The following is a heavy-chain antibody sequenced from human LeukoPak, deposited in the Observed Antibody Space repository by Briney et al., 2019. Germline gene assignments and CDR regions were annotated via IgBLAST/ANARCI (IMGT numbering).Heavy chain of an antibody. CDR3: ARGVIQLLDY. D-gene: IGHD5-18*01. Sequence: GGSLRLSCAASGFTFRSYSMNWVRQAPGKGPEWVSSISSSRSYIYYADSVKGRFTISRDNVKNSLYLQMNSLRAEDTAVYYCARGVIQLLDYWGQGTLVTVSS. CDR2: ISSSRSYI. CDR1: GFTFRSYS. V-gene: IGHV3-21*01. J-gene: IGHJ4*02.